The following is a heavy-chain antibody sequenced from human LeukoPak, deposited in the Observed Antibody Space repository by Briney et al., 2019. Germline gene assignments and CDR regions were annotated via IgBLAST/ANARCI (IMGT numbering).Heavy chain of an antibody. CDR1: GYTFTSYG. D-gene: IGHD3-10*01. Sequence: ASVKVSCKASGYTFTSYGISWVRQAPGQGLEWMGWISAYNGNTNYAQKLQGRVTMTTDTSTSTAYMELSSLRSEDTAVYYCATEFVGGRRITMVRGVTDKLDYWGQGTLVTVSS. CDR2: ISAYNGNT. V-gene: IGHV1-18*01. J-gene: IGHJ4*02. CDR3: ATEFVGGRRITMVRGVTDKLDY.